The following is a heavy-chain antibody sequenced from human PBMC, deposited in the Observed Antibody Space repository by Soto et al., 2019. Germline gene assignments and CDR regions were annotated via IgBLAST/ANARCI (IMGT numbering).Heavy chain of an antibody. CDR2: INPGNGDT. CDR3: ARTDCSSTSCYNYYYYGMDV. J-gene: IGHJ6*02. V-gene: IGHV1-3*01. D-gene: IGHD2-2*01. Sequence: AAVKVSCKTSGYSFTKYGLHWVRQAPGQRLEWMGWINPGNGDTKYSQKFQGRVTITRDTSATTAYMELSSLRSEDSAVFYCARTDCSSTSCYNYYYYGMDVWGQGTTVTVSS. CDR1: GYSFTKYG.